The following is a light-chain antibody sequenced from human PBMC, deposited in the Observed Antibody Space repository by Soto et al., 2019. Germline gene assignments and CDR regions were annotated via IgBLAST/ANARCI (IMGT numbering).Light chain of an antibody. CDR2: GAF. CDR3: QQYGTSPLT. CDR1: QGVSRK. Sequence: DIVMTQSPATLSVAPGERVTFSCRASQGVSRKLAWYQHKPGQAPRLLIHGAFSRATGIPDRFSGSGSGTDFTLTISRLESEDFAVYYCQQYGTSPLTFGGGTKVDIK. V-gene: IGKV3-20*01. J-gene: IGKJ4*01.